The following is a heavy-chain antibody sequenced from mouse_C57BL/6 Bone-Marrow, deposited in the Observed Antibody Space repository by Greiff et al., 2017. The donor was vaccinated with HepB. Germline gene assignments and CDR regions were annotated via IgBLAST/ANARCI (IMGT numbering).Heavy chain of an antibody. D-gene: IGHD2-4*01. CDR3: ATSGLPYWYFDV. Sequence: EVQLQQSGPELVKPGASVKISCKASGYTFTDYYMNWVKQSHGKSLEWIGDINPNNGGTSYNQKFKGKATLTVDKSSSTAYMELRSLTSEDSAVYYCATSGLPYWYFDVWGTGTTVTVSS. V-gene: IGHV1-26*01. CDR1: GYTFTDYY. J-gene: IGHJ1*03. CDR2: INPNNGGT.